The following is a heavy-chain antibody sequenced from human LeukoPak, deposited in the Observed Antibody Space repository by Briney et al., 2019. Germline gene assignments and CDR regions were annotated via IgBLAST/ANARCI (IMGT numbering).Heavy chain of an antibody. CDR3: ARGPMGWNGFDP. J-gene: IGHJ5*02. V-gene: IGHV4-39*07. D-gene: IGHD3-10*01. Sequence: PSQTLSLTCTVSGGSMSSYDYYWGWFRQLPGKGLEWIGEINHSGNTKYKPSLKSRVTTSVDTSKNQFSLNLSSVTAADTAIYYCARGPMGWNGFDPWGQGTLVTVSS. CDR1: GGSMSSYDYY. CDR2: INHSGNT.